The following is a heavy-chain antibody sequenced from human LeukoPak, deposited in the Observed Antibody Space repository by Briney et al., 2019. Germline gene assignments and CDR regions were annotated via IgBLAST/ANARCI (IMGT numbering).Heavy chain of an antibody. J-gene: IGHJ5*02. Sequence: SETLSLTCTVFGDSVSSSNYYWAWFRQPPGKGLDWIGSLYYDGRTYYSPSLESRVTVSVDTSKNQFALKLTSVTAADTAVYSCARRRGKWDVNCFDPWGPGPLVTVSS. CDR1: GDSVSSSNYY. D-gene: IGHD1-26*01. V-gene: IGHV4-39*01. CDR3: ARRRGKWDVNCFDP. CDR2: LYYDGRT.